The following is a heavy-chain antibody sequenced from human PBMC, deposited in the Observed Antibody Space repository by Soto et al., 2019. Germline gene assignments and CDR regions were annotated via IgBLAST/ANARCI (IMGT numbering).Heavy chain of an antibody. CDR2: ISAYNGNT. D-gene: IGHD6-6*01. J-gene: IGHJ6*02. Sequence: GASVKVSCKASGYTFTSYGISWVRQAPGQGLEWMGWISAYNGNTNYAQKLQGRVTMTTDTSTSTAYMELRSLRSDDTAVYYCARAPLSIAAIYYYYYYGMDVWGQGTKVTVSS. V-gene: IGHV1-18*04. CDR1: GYTFTSYG. CDR3: ARAPLSIAAIYYYYYYGMDV.